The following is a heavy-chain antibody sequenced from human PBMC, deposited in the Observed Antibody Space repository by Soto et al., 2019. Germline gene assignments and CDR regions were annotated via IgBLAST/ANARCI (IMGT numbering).Heavy chain of an antibody. D-gene: IGHD3-10*01. CDR3: ARALDMVRGVIKLGDWFDP. J-gene: IGHJ5*02. CDR1: GGSISSGGYY. Sequence: QVQLQESGPGLVKPSQTLSLTCTVSGGSISSGGYYWSWIRQHPGKVLEWIGYISYRGSTYYNPSLKSRVTISVDTSKNQFSLKLSSVTAADTAVYYCARALDMVRGVIKLGDWFDPWGQGTLVTVSS. CDR2: ISYRGST. V-gene: IGHV4-31*03.